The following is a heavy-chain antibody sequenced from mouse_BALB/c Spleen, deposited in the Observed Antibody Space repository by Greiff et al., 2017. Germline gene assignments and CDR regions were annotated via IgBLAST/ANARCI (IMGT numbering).Heavy chain of an antibody. J-gene: IGHJ3*01. CDR2: ISSGGGNT. Sequence: DVLLVESGGGLVKPGGSLKLSCAASGFTFSSYTMSWVRQTPEQRLEWVATISSGGGNTYYPDSVKGRFTIARDNAKNNLYLQMSSLRSEDTALYYGARVGYDGAGFAYWGQGTLVTVSA. CDR1: GFTFSSYT. D-gene: IGHD2-2*01. V-gene: IGHV5-9*03. CDR3: ARVGYDGAGFAY.